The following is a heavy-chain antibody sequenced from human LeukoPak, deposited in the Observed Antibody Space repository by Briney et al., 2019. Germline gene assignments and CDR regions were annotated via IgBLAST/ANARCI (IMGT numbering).Heavy chain of an antibody. CDR1: GFTFSSYA. Sequence: GGSLRLSCAASGFTFSSYAISWVRQAPGKGREWVSAISDRGGSTYYADSVKGRYTISRDNSKNTLYLQMNSLRVEDTVVYYCAKVTAVAGSETSDYYYYGMDVWGQGTTVTVSS. J-gene: IGHJ6*02. D-gene: IGHD6-13*01. CDR3: AKVTAVAGSETSDYYYYGMDV. CDR2: ISDRGGST. V-gene: IGHV3-23*01.